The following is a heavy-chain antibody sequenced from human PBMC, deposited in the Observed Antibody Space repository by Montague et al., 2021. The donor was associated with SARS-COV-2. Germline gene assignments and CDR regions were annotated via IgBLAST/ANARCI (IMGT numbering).Heavy chain of an antibody. Sequence: ETLSLTCAVSRGSFSNYYWTWIRQSPGEGLEWIGEINQGGAPNYTPSLKSRVTISLDTSKKQISLKLNSVTVADTAVFFCARGRPVQGSFRHFDSISSGALDIWAQGSLVIVSS. CDR1: RGSFSNYY. CDR3: ARGRPVQGSFRHFDSISSGALDI. D-gene: IGHD3-9*01. J-gene: IGHJ3*02. CDR2: INQGGAP. V-gene: IGHV4-34*01.